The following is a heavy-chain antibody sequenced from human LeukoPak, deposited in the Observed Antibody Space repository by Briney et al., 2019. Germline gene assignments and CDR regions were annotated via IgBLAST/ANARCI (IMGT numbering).Heavy chain of an antibody. CDR2: IKQDGSEK. CDR3: AKDSAKKYDDY. J-gene: IGHJ4*02. Sequence: GGSLRLSCAASGFTFSSYSMNWVRQAPGKGLEWVANIKQDGSEKYYVDSVKGRFTISRDNAKNSLYLQMNSLRAEDTAVYYCAKDSAKKYDDYWGQGTLVTVSS. D-gene: IGHD2/OR15-2a*01. CDR1: GFTFSSYS. V-gene: IGHV3-7*01.